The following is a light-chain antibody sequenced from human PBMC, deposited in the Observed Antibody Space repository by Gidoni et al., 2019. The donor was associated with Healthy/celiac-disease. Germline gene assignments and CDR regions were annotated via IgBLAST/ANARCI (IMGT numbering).Light chain of an antibody. CDR2: AAS. CDR3: QQSYSTPYT. V-gene: IGKV1-39*01. J-gene: IGKJ2*01. CDR1: QSISSY. Sequence: DIQMTQSPSSLSASVGDRVTITCRASQSISSYLNWYQQKPGKAPKLLIYAASSLQSGVPSRFSGSGSGKDFTLTISSLQPEDFANYYWQQSYSTPYTFGQGTKLEIK.